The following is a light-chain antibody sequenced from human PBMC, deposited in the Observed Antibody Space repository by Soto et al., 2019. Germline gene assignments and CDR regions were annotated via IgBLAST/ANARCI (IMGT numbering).Light chain of an antibody. CDR1: QSISSW. Sequence: DIQMTQSPSTLSASVGDRVTITCRASQSISSWLAWYQQKPGKAPKLLIYKASNLESGVPSRFSGSGSGTEFALTIRRLQPDCFAYYYCQQYNRYPLPCRGGPKDEIK. J-gene: IGKJ4*01. CDR2: KAS. CDR3: QQYNRYPLP. V-gene: IGKV1-5*03.